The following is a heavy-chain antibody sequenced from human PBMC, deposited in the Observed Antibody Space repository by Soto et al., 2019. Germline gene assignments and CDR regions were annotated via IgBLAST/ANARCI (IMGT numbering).Heavy chain of an antibody. V-gene: IGHV1-69*12. D-gene: IGHD3-10*01. Sequence: QVQLVQSGAEVKKPGSSVKVSCKASGGTFSSYAISWVRQAPGQGLEWMGGIIPIFGTANYAQKFQGRVTITADESTSTAYMELSRLRSEDTAVYYCARSMMWSGETPYNWFDPWGQGTLVTVSS. J-gene: IGHJ5*02. CDR3: ARSMMWSGETPYNWFDP. CDR2: IIPIFGTA. CDR1: GGTFSSYA.